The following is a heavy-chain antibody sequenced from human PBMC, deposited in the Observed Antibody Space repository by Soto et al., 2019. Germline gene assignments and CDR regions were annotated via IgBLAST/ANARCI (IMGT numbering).Heavy chain of an antibody. J-gene: IGHJ4*02. V-gene: IGHV1-8*01. D-gene: IGHD1-7*01. CDR2: MNPNSGNT. Sequence: ASVKVSCKASGYTFTSYDINWVRQATGQGLEWMGWMNPNSGNTGYAQKFQGRVTMTRNTSISTAYMELSSLRSEDTAVYYCARCLNWNYELPDYWGQGTLGTVSS. CDR1: GYTFTSYD. CDR3: ARCLNWNYELPDY.